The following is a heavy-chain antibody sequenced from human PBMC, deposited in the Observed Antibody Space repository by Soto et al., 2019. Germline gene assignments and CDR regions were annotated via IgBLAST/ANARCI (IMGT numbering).Heavy chain of an antibody. CDR1: GGTFSSYA. J-gene: IGHJ6*02. Sequence: QVQLVQSGAEVKKPGSSVKVCCKASGGTFSSYAISWVRQAPGQGLEWMGGIIPISDTTNYAQKFQGRVTITADESTSTAYMELSSLRSEDTAVYYCARSQGSSTSLEIYYYYYYGIDVWGQGTTVTVSS. CDR3: ARSQGSSTSLEIYYYYYYGIDV. CDR2: IIPISDTT. V-gene: IGHV1-69*01. D-gene: IGHD2-2*01.